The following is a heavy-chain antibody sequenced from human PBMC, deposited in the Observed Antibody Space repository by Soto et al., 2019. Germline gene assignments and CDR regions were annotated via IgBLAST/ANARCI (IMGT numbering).Heavy chain of an antibody. J-gene: IGHJ5*02. CDR3: ARHGFYGDYSSNYFDP. Sequence: GESLKISCKGSGYSFTNYWIAWVRQMPGKGLEYMGIIYPSDSTTRYSPSFQGQVTISADKSISTAYLQWNSLEASDTAMYYCARHGFYGDYSSNYFDPWGQGTLVTVSS. CDR2: IYPSDSTT. D-gene: IGHD4-17*01. V-gene: IGHV5-51*01. CDR1: GYSFTNYW.